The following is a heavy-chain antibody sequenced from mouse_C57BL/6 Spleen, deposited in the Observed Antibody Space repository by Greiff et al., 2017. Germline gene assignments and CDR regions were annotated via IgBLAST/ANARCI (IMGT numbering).Heavy chain of an antibody. V-gene: IGHV1-63*01. CDR2: IYPGGGGT. CDR3: ARYSGRENYFDY. D-gene: IGHD4-1*01. Sequence: VKLMESGAELVRPGTSVKMSCKASGYTFTNYWIGWAKQWPGHGLEWIGDIYPGGGGTNYNEKFKGTATLTADKSSSTAYIQFSSLTSYDSAIDYCARYSGRENYFDYWGQGATLSVSS. J-gene: IGHJ2*01. CDR1: GYTFTNYW.